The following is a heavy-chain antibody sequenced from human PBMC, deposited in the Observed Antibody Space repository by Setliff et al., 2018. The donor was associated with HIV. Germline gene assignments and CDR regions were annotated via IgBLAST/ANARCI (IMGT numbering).Heavy chain of an antibody. D-gene: IGHD2-2*01. CDR3: VRDQNTPSRCRSKTCINPGDY. CDR1: GFTLSTYS. V-gene: IGHV3-21*06. Sequence: GGSLRLSCVASGFTLSTYSMNWVRQAPGQGLEWVSSITTTGGDIWYADSVKGRFTISRDNSKNTLYLQMDSLRAEDTAVYYCVRDQNTPSRCRSKTCINPGDYWGLGTLVTVSS. CDR2: ITTTGGDI. J-gene: IGHJ4*02.